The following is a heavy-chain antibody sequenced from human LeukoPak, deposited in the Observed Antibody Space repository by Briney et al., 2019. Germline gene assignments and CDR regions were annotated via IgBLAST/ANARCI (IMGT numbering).Heavy chain of an antibody. Sequence: GASVNLFCTASGYTFAGYYMHWVRQAPGQGLEWMGWINTNSGGTNYAQKFQGRVTMTRDTSISTAYMELSRLRSDDTAVYYCAREGHDYESSGYYRSGAFDIWGQGTMVTVSS. J-gene: IGHJ3*02. D-gene: IGHD3-22*01. CDR1: GYTFAGYY. CDR3: AREGHDYESSGYYRSGAFDI. V-gene: IGHV1-2*02. CDR2: INTNSGGT.